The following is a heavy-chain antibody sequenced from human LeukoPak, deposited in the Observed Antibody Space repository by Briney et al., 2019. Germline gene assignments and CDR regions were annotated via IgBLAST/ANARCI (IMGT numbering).Heavy chain of an antibody. Sequence: GGSLRLSCAASGFTFSSYGMHWVPQAPGKGLEWVAFIRYDGSNKYYADSGKGRFTISRDNSKNTLYLQMNSLRAEDTAVYYCAKSITMVRGVITKYYGMDVWGQGNTVTVSS. D-gene: IGHD3-10*01. CDR3: AKSITMVRGVITKYYGMDV. CDR2: IRYDGSNK. V-gene: IGHV3-30*02. J-gene: IGHJ6*02. CDR1: GFTFSSYG.